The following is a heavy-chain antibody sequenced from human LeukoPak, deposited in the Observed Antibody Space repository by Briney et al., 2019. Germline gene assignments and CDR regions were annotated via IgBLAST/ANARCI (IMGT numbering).Heavy chain of an antibody. CDR2: ISSSSSYI. CDR3: AKSNKDSSGYYCVDY. D-gene: IGHD3-22*01. CDR1: GFTFSSYS. Sequence: KPGGSLRLSCAASGFTFSSYSMNWVRQAPGKGLEWVSSISSSSSYIYYADSVKGRFTISRDNAKNSLYLQMNSLRAEDTAVYYCAKSNKDSSGYYCVDYWGQGTLVTVSP. V-gene: IGHV3-21*01. J-gene: IGHJ4*02.